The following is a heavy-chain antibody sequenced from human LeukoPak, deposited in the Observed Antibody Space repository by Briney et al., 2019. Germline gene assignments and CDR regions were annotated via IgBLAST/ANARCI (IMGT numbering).Heavy chain of an antibody. CDR2: IYDSGST. Sequence: PSETLSLTCTVSGGSISSNSYYWVWIRPPPGKGLEWIVSIYDSGSTYYNPSVKRRVTIFVDTSKNQFSRKRSAVTAADTAVYYCARHPVFLLDFDYWGQGTLVTVSS. J-gene: IGHJ4*02. D-gene: IGHD3-9*01. CDR1: GGSISSNSYY. V-gene: IGHV4-39*01. CDR3: ARHPVFLLDFDY.